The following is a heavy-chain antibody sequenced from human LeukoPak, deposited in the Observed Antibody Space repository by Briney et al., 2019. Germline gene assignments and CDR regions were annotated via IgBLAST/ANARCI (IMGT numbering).Heavy chain of an antibody. Sequence: SETLSLTCTVSGDSISSGDYYWSWIRQPAGKGLEWIGRISSSGSTNYNPSLKSRVTISVDKSKNQFSLKLSSVTAADTAVYYCARHLIAAAGNYMDVWGKGTTVTVSS. D-gene: IGHD6-13*01. J-gene: IGHJ6*03. V-gene: IGHV4-61*02. CDR2: ISSSGST. CDR1: GDSISSGDYY. CDR3: ARHLIAAAGNYMDV.